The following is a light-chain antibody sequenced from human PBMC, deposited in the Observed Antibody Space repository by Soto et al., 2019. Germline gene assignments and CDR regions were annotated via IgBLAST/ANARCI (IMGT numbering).Light chain of an antibody. V-gene: IGLV3-21*04. Sequence: SYELTQSPSVSVAPGETARVTCGGSRIGTKTVHWYQQKPGQAPVLVIYYDTDRPSGIPERFSGSNSGNTATLTISRVEAGDEADYYCQVWDSASDHYVVFGGGTKLTVL. CDR3: QVWDSASDHYVV. CDR1: RIGTKT. CDR2: YDT. J-gene: IGLJ2*01.